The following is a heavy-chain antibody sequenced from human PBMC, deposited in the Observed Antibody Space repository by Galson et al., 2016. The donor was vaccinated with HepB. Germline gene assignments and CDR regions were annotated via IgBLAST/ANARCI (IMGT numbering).Heavy chain of an antibody. CDR1: GINLSRYA. V-gene: IGHV3-43*02. J-gene: IGHJ5*02. CDR2: ISGDGTRT. Sequence: SLRLSCAASGINLSRYALHWVRQAPGKGLEWVSLISGDGTRTYYVDSVKGRFTISRDTSKNSLYLQMTTLKTEDTAFYYCVMGSGWLGTSWGQGTLVTVSS. CDR3: VMGSGWLGTS. D-gene: IGHD6-19*01.